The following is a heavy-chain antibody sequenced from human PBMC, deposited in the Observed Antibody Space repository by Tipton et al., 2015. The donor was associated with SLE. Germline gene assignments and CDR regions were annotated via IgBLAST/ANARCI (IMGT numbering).Heavy chain of an antibody. V-gene: IGHV3-64*01. CDR3: ARVRGVHDFGDY. CDR1: GFTFSSHG. D-gene: IGHD4-17*01. J-gene: IGHJ4*02. Sequence: SLRLSCAASGFTFSSHGMHWVRQAPGKGLEYVSAISVDGGSTYYANSVKGRFAISRDNSKNTLYLQMGSLRADDMAVYYCARVRGVHDFGDYWGRGTLVTVSS. CDR2: ISVDGGST.